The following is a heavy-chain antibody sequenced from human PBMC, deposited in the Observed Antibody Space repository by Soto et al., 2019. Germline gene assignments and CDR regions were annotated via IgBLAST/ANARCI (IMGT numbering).Heavy chain of an antibody. V-gene: IGHV1-3*01. CDR3: ARDCSGGSCSDY. CDR1: GYTFTSYA. CDR2: INAGNGNA. J-gene: IGHJ4*02. D-gene: IGHD2-15*01. Sequence: GASVKVSCKASGYTFTSYAMHWVRQAPGQRLEWMGWINAGNGNAKYSQKFQGRVTITRDTSASTAYMELSSLRSEDTAVYYCARDCSGGSCSDYWGQGTLVTVSS.